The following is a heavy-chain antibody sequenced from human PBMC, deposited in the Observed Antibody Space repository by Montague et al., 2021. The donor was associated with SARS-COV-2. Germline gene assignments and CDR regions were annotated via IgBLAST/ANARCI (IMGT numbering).Heavy chain of an antibody. V-gene: IGHV4-34*01. CDR2: INRRGNT. CDR3: ARGGGNILTNYYYYYLDV. Sequence: SETLSLTCAVYGGSFSGWYWSWARQPPGKGLEWIGEINRRGNTIYNPSLKSRVTISEDTSKSQFSLKLSSVTAADTAVYYCARGGGNILTNYYYYYLDVWGTGTTVTGSS. D-gene: IGHD4-23*01. CDR1: GGSFSGWY. J-gene: IGHJ6*03.